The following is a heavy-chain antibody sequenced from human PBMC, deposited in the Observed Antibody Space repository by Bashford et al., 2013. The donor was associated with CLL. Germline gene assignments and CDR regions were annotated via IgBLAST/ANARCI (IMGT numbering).Heavy chain of an antibody. CDR2: INPNSGGT. CDR1: GYTFTGYY. J-gene: IGHJ5*02. Sequence: ASVKVSCKASGYTFTGYYMHWVRQAPGQGLEWMGWINPNSGGTNYAQKFQGRVTMTRDTSISTAYMELSRLRSDDTAVYYCARAYDYSNPSDPWGQGTLVTVSS. D-gene: IGHD4-11*01. CDR3: ARAYDYSNPSDP. V-gene: IGHV1-2*02.